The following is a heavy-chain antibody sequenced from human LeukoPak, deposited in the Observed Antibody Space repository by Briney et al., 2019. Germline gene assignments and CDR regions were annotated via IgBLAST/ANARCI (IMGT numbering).Heavy chain of an antibody. D-gene: IGHD3-22*01. CDR2: IRNDGSIK. J-gene: IGHJ4*02. CDR3: ARGWLPPWFDY. Sequence: GGSLRLSCAASGFTFSSYGMHWVRQAPGKGLEWVAFIRNDGSIKYYADSVKGRFTISRDNSKNTLYLQMNSLRAEDTAVYYCARGWLPPWFDYWGQGTLVTVSS. CDR1: GFTFSSYG. V-gene: IGHV3-30*02.